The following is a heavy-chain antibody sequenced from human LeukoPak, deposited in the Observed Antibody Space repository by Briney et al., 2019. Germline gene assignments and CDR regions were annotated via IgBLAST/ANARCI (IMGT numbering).Heavy chain of an antibody. D-gene: IGHD1-26*01. CDR1: GFTFSNAW. CDR2: IKSKTDGGTT. CDR3: TTAGSGSYSYYYYYYMDV. V-gene: IGHV3-15*01. J-gene: IGHJ6*03. Sequence: GGSLRLSCAASGFTFSNAWMSWVRQAPGKGLEWVGRIKSKTDGGTTDYAAPVKGRFTISRDDSKNTLYLQMNSLKTEDTAVYYCTTAGSGSYSYYYYYYMDVWGKGTTVTVSS.